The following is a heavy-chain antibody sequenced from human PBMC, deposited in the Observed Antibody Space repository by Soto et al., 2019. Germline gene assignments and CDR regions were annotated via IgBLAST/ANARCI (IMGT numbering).Heavy chain of an antibody. CDR3: ARRVVPAATDYYYYGMDV. D-gene: IGHD2-2*01. CDR2: FDPEDGET. CDR1: GYTLTELS. V-gene: IGHV1-24*01. Sequence: ASVKVSCKVSGYTLTELSMHWVRQAPGKGLEWMGGFDPEDGETIYAQKFQGRVTMTEDTSTDTAYMELSSLRSEDTAVYYCARRVVPAATDYYYYGMDVWGQGTTVTVSS. J-gene: IGHJ6*02.